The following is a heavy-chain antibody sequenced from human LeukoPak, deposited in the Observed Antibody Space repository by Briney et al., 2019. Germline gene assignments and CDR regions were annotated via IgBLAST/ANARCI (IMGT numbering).Heavy chain of an antibody. V-gene: IGHV2-70*01. CDR1: GFSLNTNGMW. CDR3: ARTISGSYSNWFDS. CDR2: IDWDDDK. Sequence: GSGPTLVNPTQTLTLTCTFSGFSLNTNGMWVSWIRQPPGKALEWLALIDWDDDKFYRTSLKTRLTISKDTSRNQVVLTLTNMDPVDTATYYCARTISGSYSNWFDSWGQGTLVTVPS. J-gene: IGHJ5*01. D-gene: IGHD1-26*01.